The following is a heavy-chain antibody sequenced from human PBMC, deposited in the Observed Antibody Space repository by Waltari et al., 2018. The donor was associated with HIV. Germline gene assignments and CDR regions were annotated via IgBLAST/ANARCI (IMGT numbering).Heavy chain of an antibody. CDR1: GFTFSDFG. Sequence: QVHLVESGGGVVQPGGSLRLSCVASGFTFSDFGMHWVRQAPGKGLEWVAFITFDATNKYYGDSVKSRFSISRDNSKNTLYLQINSLRGEDTAVYYCAKDRRGASPICGYDYWGQGTLVTVSS. J-gene: IGHJ4*02. CDR3: AKDRRGASPICGYDY. D-gene: IGHD5-12*01. CDR2: ITFDATNK. V-gene: IGHV3-30*02.